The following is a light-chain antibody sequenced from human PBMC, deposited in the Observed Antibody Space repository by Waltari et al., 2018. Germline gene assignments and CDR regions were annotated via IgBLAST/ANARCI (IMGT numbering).Light chain of an antibody. J-gene: IGKJ1*01. CDR3: QQYYTTMWT. Sequence: DIVMTQSPDSLAVSLGERATINCNSSQSVLYNSNNKNYLAWFQQKPGQPPKLLIYWASTREPGVPDRFSGSGSGTDFTLTISGLQAEDVAVYYCQQYYTTMWTFGRGTKVEI. CDR1: QSVLYNSNNKNY. V-gene: IGKV4-1*01. CDR2: WAS.